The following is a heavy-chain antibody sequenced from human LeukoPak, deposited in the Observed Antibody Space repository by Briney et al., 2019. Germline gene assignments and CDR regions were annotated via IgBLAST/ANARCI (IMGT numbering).Heavy chain of an antibody. CDR1: GGTFSSYA. CDR3: ARGDVFDY. V-gene: IGHV1-69*04. Sequence: ASVKVSCKASGGTFSSYAISWVRQAPGQGLEWMGRIIPILGIANYAQKFQGRVTMTRDTSTSTVYMELSSLRSEDTAVYYCARGDVFDYWGQGTLVTVSS. CDR2: IIPILGIA. J-gene: IGHJ4*02.